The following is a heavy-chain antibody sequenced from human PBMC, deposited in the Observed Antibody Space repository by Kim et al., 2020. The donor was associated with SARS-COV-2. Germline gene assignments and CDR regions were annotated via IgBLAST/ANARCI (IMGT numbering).Heavy chain of an antibody. J-gene: IGHJ6*02. Sequence: SETLSLTCTVSGGSISSSSYYWGWIRQPPGKGLEWIGSIYYSGSTYYNPSLKSRVTISVDTSKNQFSLKLSSVTAADTAVYYCARRNERTSPYYYYGMDVWGQGTTVTVSS. V-gene: IGHV4-39*01. CDR1: GGSISSSSYY. CDR3: ARRNERTSPYYYYGMDV. CDR2: IYYSGST.